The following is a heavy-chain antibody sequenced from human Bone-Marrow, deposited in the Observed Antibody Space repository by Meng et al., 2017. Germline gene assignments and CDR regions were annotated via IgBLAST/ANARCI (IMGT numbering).Heavy chain of an antibody. CDR2: IYSGGST. V-gene: IGHV3-66*02. J-gene: IGHJ6*02. Sequence: GESLKISCAASGFTVSSNYMSWVRQAPGKGLKWVSVIYSGGSTYYADSVKGRFTISRDNSKNTLYLQMNSLRPEDTALYYCARGVAVAGNYYYFYGMDVWGQGTTVTVSS. D-gene: IGHD6-19*01. CDR3: ARGVAVAGNYYYFYGMDV. CDR1: GFTVSSNY.